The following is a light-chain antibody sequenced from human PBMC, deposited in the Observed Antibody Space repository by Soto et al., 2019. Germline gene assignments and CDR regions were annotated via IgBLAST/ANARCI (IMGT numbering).Light chain of an antibody. Sequence: QSVLTHPPSATGSPGQSVTISCTGTSIDVGGYNYVSWYQQHPGKAPKLMIYEVSKRPSGVPDRFSASKSGNTASLTVSGLQAEDEADYYCSPYAGLRGVFGTGTKVTVL. CDR3: SPYAGLRGV. CDR1: SIDVGGYNY. CDR2: EVS. V-gene: IGLV2-8*01. J-gene: IGLJ1*01.